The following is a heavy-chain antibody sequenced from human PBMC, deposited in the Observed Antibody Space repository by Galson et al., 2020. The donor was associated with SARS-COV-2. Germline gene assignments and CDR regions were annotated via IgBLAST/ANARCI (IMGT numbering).Heavy chain of an antibody. Sequence: ETSETLSLICTVSGGSISSSSYYWGWIRQPPGKGLEWIGSIYYSGSTYYNPSLKSRVTISVDTSKNQFSLKLSSVTAADTAVYYCARLRAITLYYFDYWGQGTLVTVAA. D-gene: IGHD3-3*01. CDR3: ARLRAITLYYFDY. CDR1: GGSISSSSYY. J-gene: IGHJ4*02. CDR2: IYYSGST. V-gene: IGHV4-39*01.